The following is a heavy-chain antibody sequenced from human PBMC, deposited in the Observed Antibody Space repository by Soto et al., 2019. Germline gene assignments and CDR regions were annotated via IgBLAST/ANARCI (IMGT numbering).Heavy chain of an antibody. CDR2: ISSSGSTI. CDR3: APLPRARSYYDSRGPYFEY. D-gene: IGHD3-22*01. J-gene: IGHJ4*02. Sequence: PGGTLRLSCAASGFTFSSYEMNWVRQAPGKGLEWVSYISSSGSTIYYADSVKGRFTISRDNAKNSLYLQMNSLRAEDTAVYYCAPLPRARSYYDSRGPYFEYWGQGTLVSV. V-gene: IGHV3-48*03. CDR1: GFTFSSYE.